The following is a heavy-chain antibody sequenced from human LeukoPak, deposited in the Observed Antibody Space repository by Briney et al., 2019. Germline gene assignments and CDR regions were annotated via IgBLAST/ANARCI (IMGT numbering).Heavy chain of an antibody. CDR3: ARHGGSLGYFDY. CDR1: GGSISSYY. J-gene: IGHJ4*01. Sequence: PSETLSLTCTVSGGSISSYYWSWIRQPAGKGLEWIGRIYTSGTTNYNPSLKGRVTISSDASKNQFSLNLRSVSAADTATYYCARHGGSLGYFDYWGHGTLVTVSS. D-gene: IGHD1-26*01. CDR2: IYTSGTT. V-gene: IGHV4-4*07.